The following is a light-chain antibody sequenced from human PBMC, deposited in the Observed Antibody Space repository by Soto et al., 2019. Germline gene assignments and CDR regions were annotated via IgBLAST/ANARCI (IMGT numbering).Light chain of an antibody. Sequence: EIVLTQSPATLSLSPGESATPSCRTSQSVSSNSLAWHQQKPGQAPRLLMYAASSRAAGIPDRFSGSGSGTDFTLTISRLEPEDFAVYYCQQHGSWGITFGPGT. CDR3: QQHGSWGIT. CDR1: QSVSSNS. V-gene: IGKV3-20*01. CDR2: AAS. J-gene: IGKJ3*01.